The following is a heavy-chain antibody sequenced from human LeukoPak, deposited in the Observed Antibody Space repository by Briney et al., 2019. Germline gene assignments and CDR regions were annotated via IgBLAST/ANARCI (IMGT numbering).Heavy chain of an antibody. V-gene: IGHV3-23*01. CDR1: RLTFSIYG. CDR2: ISGSGGST. Sequence: GGSLRLSCAASRLTFSIYGMNWVRQAPGKGLEWVSAISGSGGSTYYADSVKGRFTISRDNSKNTLFLQMNSLRAEDTAVYYCAPHPTVAGAGGYFDYWGQGALVTVSS. J-gene: IGHJ4*02. D-gene: IGHD6-19*01. CDR3: APHPTVAGAGGYFDY.